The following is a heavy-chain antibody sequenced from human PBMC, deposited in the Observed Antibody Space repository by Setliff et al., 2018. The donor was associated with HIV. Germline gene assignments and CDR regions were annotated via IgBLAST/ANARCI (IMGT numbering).Heavy chain of an antibody. J-gene: IGHJ4*02. V-gene: IGHV3-15*01. CDR3: TKGPGKGSFMDH. D-gene: IGHD6-13*01. CDR1: GFTFSNAW. Sequence: PGGSLRLSCAASGFTFSNAWMSWVRQAPGKGLEWVGRIKSKTDGGTTDYAAPVKGRFTISRADSKNTLYLQMISLKTEDTAVYYCTKGPGKGSFMDHWGQGTLVTVSS. CDR2: IKSKTDGGTT.